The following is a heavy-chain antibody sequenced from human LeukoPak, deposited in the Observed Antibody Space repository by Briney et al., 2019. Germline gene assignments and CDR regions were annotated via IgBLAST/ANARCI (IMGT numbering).Heavy chain of an antibody. CDR2: INHSGST. D-gene: IGHD1-26*01. J-gene: IGHJ4*02. Sequence: SETLSLTCAVYGGSFSGYYWSWIRQPPGKGLECIGEINHSGSTNYNPSLKSRVTISVDTSKNQFSLKLSSVTAADTAVYYCARGIVGATTLDYWGRGTLVTVSS. CDR1: GGSFSGYY. V-gene: IGHV4-34*01. CDR3: ARGIVGATTLDY.